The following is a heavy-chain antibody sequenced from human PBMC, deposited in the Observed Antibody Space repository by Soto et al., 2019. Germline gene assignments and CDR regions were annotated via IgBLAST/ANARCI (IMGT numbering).Heavy chain of an antibody. V-gene: IGHV3-72*01. CDR2: TKNKANSYTT. CDR1: GFTFSDRY. CDR3: TIEGAYPFPDFDY. J-gene: IGHJ4*01. Sequence: PGGCLGLSCAASGFTFSDRYMDWVRQAPGKGLEWVGRTKNKANSYTTEYAASVKGRFTISRDDSRNSVYLKMNSLKTDDTAVYYCTIEGAYPFPDFDYRGHGTPVPVS. D-gene: IGHD3-16*01.